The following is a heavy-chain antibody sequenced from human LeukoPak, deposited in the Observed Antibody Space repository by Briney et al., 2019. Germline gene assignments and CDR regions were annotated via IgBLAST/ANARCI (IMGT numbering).Heavy chain of an antibody. Sequence: GGSLRLSCAASGITFSGYAMIWVRQAPGKGLEWVSAISGSGDRTYHADSVKGRLTTSRDNSKNTLYLQMSSLRAEDTAVYYCAKDSGYHFLDYWGQGTPVTVSS. CDR2: ISGSGDRT. CDR3: AKDSGYHFLDY. V-gene: IGHV3-23*01. J-gene: IGHJ4*02. D-gene: IGHD3-22*01. CDR1: GITFSGYA.